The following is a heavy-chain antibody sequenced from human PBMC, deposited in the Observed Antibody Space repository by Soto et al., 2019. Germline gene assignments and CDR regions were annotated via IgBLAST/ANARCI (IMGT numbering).Heavy chain of an antibody. V-gene: IGHV3-53*02. J-gene: IGHJ6*02. D-gene: IGHD3-10*01. Sequence: EVQLVETGGGLIQPGGSLRLSCAASGFTVSSNYMSWVRQAPGKGLEWVSVIYSGGSTYYADAVKGRFTISRDNSKNTLYLHMNSVRAEDTAVYYCASGMYYDGSGIYSPPTPASGMDVWGQGTTVTVSS. CDR3: ASGMYYDGSGIYSPPTPASGMDV. CDR2: IYSGGST. CDR1: GFTVSSNY.